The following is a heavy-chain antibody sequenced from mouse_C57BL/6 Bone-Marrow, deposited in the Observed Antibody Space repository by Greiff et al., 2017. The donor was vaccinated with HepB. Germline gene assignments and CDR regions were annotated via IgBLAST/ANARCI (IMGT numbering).Heavy chain of an antibody. V-gene: IGHV5-17*01. Sequence: VQLQQSGGGLVKPGGSLKLSCAASGFTFSDYGMHWVRQAPEKGLEWVAYISSGSSTIYYADTVKGRFTISRDNAKNTLFLQMTSLRSEDTAMYYCASYGPYAMDYWGQGTSVTVSS. D-gene: IGHD1-1*02. J-gene: IGHJ4*01. CDR3: ASYGPYAMDY. CDR1: GFTFSDYG. CDR2: ISSGSSTI.